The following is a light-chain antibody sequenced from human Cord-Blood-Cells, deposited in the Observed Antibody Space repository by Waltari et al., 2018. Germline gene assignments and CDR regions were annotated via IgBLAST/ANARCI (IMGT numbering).Light chain of an antibody. Sequence: EIVLTQSPATLSLSPGDRATLSCMASQSVSSYLAWYQQKPGQAPRLLIYDASNRATGIPARFSGSGSGTDFTLTISSLEPEDFAVYYCQQRSNWPPGFGQGTRLEIK. CDR1: QSVSSY. CDR3: QQRSNWPPG. J-gene: IGKJ5*01. V-gene: IGKV3-11*01. CDR2: DAS.